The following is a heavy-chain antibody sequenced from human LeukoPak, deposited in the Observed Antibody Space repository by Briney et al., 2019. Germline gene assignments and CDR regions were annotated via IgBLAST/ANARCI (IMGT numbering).Heavy chain of an antibody. CDR1: GFTFSSYE. CDR2: ISSSGSTI. Sequence: GGSLRLFCAASGFTFSSYEMNWVRQAPGKGLEWVSYISSSGSTIYYADSVKGRFTISRDNAKNSLYLQMNSLRAEDTAVYYCARVRQDSSGYRALDIWGQGTLVTVSS. V-gene: IGHV3-48*03. CDR3: ARVRQDSSGYRALDI. J-gene: IGHJ3*02. D-gene: IGHD3-22*01.